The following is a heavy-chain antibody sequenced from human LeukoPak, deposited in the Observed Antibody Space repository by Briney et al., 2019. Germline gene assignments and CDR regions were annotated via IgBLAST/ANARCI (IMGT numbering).Heavy chain of an antibody. CDR1: GGTFSSYA. CDR2: IIPILGIA. CDR3: ARTLLWFGEINWFDP. Sequence: ASVKVSCKASGGTFSSYAISWVRQAPGQGLEWMGRIIPILGIANYAQKFQGRVTITADKSTSTAYMELSSLRSEDTAVYYCARTLLWFGEINWFDPWGQGTLVTVSS. J-gene: IGHJ5*02. D-gene: IGHD3-10*01. V-gene: IGHV1-69*04.